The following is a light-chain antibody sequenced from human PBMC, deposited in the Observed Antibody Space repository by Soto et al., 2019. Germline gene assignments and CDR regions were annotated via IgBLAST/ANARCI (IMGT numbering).Light chain of an antibody. V-gene: IGKV1-5*01. Sequence: DIQMTQSPATLSASIGDRITITCRASQNINTWLAWYQQKPGRAPKVLIYDASSLESGVPSTISGSGSGTEFILTISSLQLDDFATYYCHQYYGYPYTFGQGTKLEIK. CDR3: HQYYGYPYT. J-gene: IGKJ2*01. CDR2: DAS. CDR1: QNINTW.